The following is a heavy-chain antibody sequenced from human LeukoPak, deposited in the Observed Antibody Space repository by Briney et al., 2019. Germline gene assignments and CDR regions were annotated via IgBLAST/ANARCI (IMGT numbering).Heavy chain of an antibody. D-gene: IGHD6-25*01. CDR1: GHSIINTYY. CDR3: ARNASSGLFND. CDR2: IHHSGNRFESGST. V-gene: IGHV4-38-2*02. Sequence: SETLSLTCTGSGHSIINTYYWGWIRQSPGKGLEWIGSIHHSGNRFESGSTHYNPSLRSRVTVSADTSKNQFSLTLRSVTAADTAVYFCARNASSGLFNDWGQGTLVTVSS. J-gene: IGHJ1*01.